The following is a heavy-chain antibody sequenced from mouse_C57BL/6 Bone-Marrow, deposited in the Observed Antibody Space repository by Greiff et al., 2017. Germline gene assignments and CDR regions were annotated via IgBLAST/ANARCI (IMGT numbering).Heavy chain of an antibody. CDR2: IDPSDSYT. J-gene: IGHJ4*01. CDR3: ARGTPVVAPYAMDY. CDR1: GYTFTSYW. D-gene: IGHD1-1*01. Sequence: QVQLQQPGAELVMPGASVKLSCKASGYTFTSYWMHWVKQRPGQGLEWIGEIDPSDSYTNYNQKFKGKSTLTVDKSSSTAYMQLSSLTSEDSAVYYCARGTPVVAPYAMDYWGQGTSVTVSS. V-gene: IGHV1-69*01.